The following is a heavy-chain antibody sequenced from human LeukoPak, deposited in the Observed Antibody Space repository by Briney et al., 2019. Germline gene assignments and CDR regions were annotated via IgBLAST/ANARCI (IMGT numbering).Heavy chain of an antibody. CDR3: ARDRGYSYGFGY. J-gene: IGHJ4*02. CDR2: ISSSSSYI. Sequence: GGSLRLSCTASGFTFSSYSMNWVRQAPGKGLEWVSSISSSSSYIYYADSVKGRFTISRDNSKNTLYLQMNSLRAEDTAVYYCARDRGYSYGFGYWGQGTLVTVSS. V-gene: IGHV3-21*04. CDR1: GFTFSSYS. D-gene: IGHD5-18*01.